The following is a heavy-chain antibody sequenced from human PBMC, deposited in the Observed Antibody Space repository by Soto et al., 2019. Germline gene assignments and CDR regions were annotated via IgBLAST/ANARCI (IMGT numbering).Heavy chain of an antibody. V-gene: IGHV3-9*01. CDR2: ISWNSGDI. CDR3: AKAKSYCSGGSCYNYWYFDL. CDR1: GFTFDECA. J-gene: IGHJ2*01. Sequence: EVQLVESGGGLVQPGRSLRLSCIASGFTFDECAMHWVRQVPGKGLEWVSGISWNSGDIGYADSVKGRFTISRDNAKNSLYLQMNSLRAEDTALYYCAKAKSYCSGGSCYNYWYFDLWGRGTLVIVSS. D-gene: IGHD2-15*01.